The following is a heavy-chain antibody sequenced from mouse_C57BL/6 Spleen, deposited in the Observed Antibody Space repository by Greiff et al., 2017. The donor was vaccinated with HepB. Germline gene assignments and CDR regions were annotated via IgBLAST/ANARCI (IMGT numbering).Heavy chain of an antibody. D-gene: IGHD1-1*01. Sequence: VQLQQPGAELVKPGASVKMSCKASGYTFTSYWITWVKQRPGQGLEWIGDIYPGSGSTNYNEKFKSKATLAVDTSSSTAYMQLISLTSEDSAVYYCARCTTVVAGDWGQGTTLTVSS. V-gene: IGHV1-55*01. J-gene: IGHJ2*01. CDR1: GYTFTSYW. CDR3: ARCTTVVAGD. CDR2: IYPGSGST.